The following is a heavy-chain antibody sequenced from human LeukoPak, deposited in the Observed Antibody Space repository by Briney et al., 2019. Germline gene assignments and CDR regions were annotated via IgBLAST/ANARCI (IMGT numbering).Heavy chain of an antibody. CDR3: AGYGGSYPYYMDV. D-gene: IGHD1-26*01. V-gene: IGHV3-30*02. CDR1: GFSFSNYG. CDR2: IRFDGTNK. Sequence: GGSLRLSCAASGFSFSNYGMHWVRQAPGKGLEWVAFIRFDGTNKFYADSEKGRFTISRDNSKNTLYLQMNSLRAEDTATYYCAGYGGSYPYYMDVWGKGTTVTLSS. J-gene: IGHJ6*03.